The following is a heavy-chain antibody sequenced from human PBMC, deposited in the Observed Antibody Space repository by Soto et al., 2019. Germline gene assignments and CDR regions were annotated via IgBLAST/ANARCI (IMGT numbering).Heavy chain of an antibody. CDR1: GGSFSGYY. V-gene: IGHV4-34*01. CDR3: ARLYGSRGPFDY. D-gene: IGHD6-13*01. J-gene: IGHJ4*02. CDR2: IKHRGST. Sequence: QVQLQQWGAGLLKPSETLSLTCAVYGGSFSGYYWSWIRQPPGKGLEWIGEIKHRGSTNYNPSLKSRFTISVDTSKNQFSLKLSSVTAADTAVYYCARLYGSRGPFDYWGQGTLVTVSS.